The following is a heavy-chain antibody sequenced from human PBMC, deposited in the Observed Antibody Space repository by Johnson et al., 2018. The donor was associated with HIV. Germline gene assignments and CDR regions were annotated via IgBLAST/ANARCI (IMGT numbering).Heavy chain of an antibody. CDR3: AKEALRGGEYDAFDI. CDR1: GFTFSSYA. D-gene: IGHD2-15*01. Sequence: VQLVESGGGVVQPGRSLRLSCAASGFTFSSYAMHWVRQAPGKGLEWVAVISYDGSNKYYADSVKGRFTIFRDNSKNTLYMQMKSLRVEDTSVYYCAKEALRGGEYDAFDIWGQGTMVTVS. J-gene: IGHJ3*02. CDR2: ISYDGSNK. V-gene: IGHV3-30*04.